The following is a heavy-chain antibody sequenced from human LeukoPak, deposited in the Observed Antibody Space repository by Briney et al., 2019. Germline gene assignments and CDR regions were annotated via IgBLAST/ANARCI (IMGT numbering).Heavy chain of an antibody. D-gene: IGHD4-17*01. CDR3: ARVGATTRGAFDI. CDR1: GGSISSYY. V-gene: IGHV4-59*08. CDR2: IYYSGST. J-gene: IGHJ3*02. Sequence: SETLSLTCTVSGGSISSYYWSWIRQPPGKGREWIGYIYYSGSTNYNPSLKSRVTISVDTSKNQFSLKLSSVTAADTAVYYCARVGATTRGAFDIRGQGTMVTVSS.